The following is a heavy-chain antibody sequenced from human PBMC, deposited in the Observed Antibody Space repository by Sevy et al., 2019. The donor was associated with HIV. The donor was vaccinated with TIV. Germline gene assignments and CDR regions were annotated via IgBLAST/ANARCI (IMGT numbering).Heavy chain of an antibody. J-gene: IGHJ5*02. Sequence: GGSLRLSCAASRFSFNGYSMHWVRQAPGKGLEWVAFIRYDGSNKYYADSVKGRFTISRDDSKNMLYLQMNSLRAEDTALYYSARGTPAFCTGGVCFNWFDPWGQGSLVTVSS. D-gene: IGHD2-8*02. CDR1: RFSFNGYS. CDR3: ARGTPAFCTGGVCFNWFDP. CDR2: IRYDGSNK. V-gene: IGHV3-30*02.